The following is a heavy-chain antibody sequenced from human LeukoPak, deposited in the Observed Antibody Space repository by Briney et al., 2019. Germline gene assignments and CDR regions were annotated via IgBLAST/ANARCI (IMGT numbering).Heavy chain of an antibody. Sequence: GGSLRLSCAASGFTFSTYEMNWVRQAPGKGLEWVSYISSSGSTIYYADSVKGRFTISRDNAKNSLYLQMNSLRAEDTAVYYCATPPAAGAYYYYGMDVWGQGTTVTVSS. CDR1: GFTFSTYE. CDR3: ATPPAAGAYYYYGMDV. J-gene: IGHJ6*02. CDR2: ISSSGSTI. D-gene: IGHD6-13*01. V-gene: IGHV3-48*03.